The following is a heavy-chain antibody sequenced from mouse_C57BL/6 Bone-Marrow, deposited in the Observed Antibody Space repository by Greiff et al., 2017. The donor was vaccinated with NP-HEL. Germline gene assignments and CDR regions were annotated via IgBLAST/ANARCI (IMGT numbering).Heavy chain of an antibody. CDR2: FYPGSGSI. Sequence: QVQLQQSGAELVKPGASVKLSCKASGYTFTEYTIHWVKQRSGQGLEWIGWFYPGSGSIKYNEKFKDKATLTADKSSSTVYMELSRLTSEDSAVYFCARHEEGGNEYDEDYAMDYWGQGTSVTVSS. V-gene: IGHV1-62-2*01. CDR3: ARHEEGGNEYDEDYAMDY. CDR1: GYTFTEYT. D-gene: IGHD2-4*01. J-gene: IGHJ4*01.